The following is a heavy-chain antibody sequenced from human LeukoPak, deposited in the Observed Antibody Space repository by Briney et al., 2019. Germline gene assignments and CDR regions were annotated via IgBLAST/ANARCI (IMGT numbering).Heavy chain of an antibody. CDR2: ISGSGGST. Sequence: GGSLRLSCAASGFTFSSYAMSWVRQAPGKGLEWVSTISGSGGSTYYADSVKGRFTISRDNSKNTLYLQMSSLRAEDTAVYYCAKPSSGWYLFDYWGQGTLVTVSS. D-gene: IGHD6-19*01. CDR1: GFTFSSYA. J-gene: IGHJ4*02. CDR3: AKPSSGWYLFDY. V-gene: IGHV3-23*01.